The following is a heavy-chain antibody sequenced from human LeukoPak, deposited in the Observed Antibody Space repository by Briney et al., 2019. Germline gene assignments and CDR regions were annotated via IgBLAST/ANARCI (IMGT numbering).Heavy chain of an antibody. V-gene: IGHV3-33*01. J-gene: IGHJ4*02. CDR2: FWYDGVIQ. CDR1: GFSFSTYG. D-gene: IGHD2-15*01. CDR3: ARDLGHCSTGACYSTYLDY. Sequence: GGSLRLSCVVSGFSFSTYGMHWVRQAPGKELEWVDLFWYDGVIQYYPDSVKGRFTISRDSSTNTVYLRMDSLRVEDTAVYYCARDLGHCSTGACYSTYLDYWGQGTLVTVSS.